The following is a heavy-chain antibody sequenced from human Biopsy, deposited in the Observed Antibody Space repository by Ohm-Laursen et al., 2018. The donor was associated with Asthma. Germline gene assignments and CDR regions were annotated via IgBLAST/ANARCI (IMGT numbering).Heavy chain of an antibody. CDR3: ARTYYDFLTGQVNDAFAI. CDR2: INPSGGST. J-gene: IGHJ3*02. V-gene: IGHV1-46*01. D-gene: IGHD3-9*01. CDR1: GYTFTSYY. Sequence: ASVEVSCKASGYTFTSYYIHWVRQAPGQGLEWMGIINPSGGSTSYPQKFQGRVTMTRDTSTSTAYMDLSSLRSEDTAVYYCARTYYDFLTGQVNDAFAIWGQGTVVTVSS.